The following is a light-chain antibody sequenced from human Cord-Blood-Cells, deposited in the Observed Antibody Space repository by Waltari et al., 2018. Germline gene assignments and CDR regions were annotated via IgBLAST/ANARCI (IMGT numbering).Light chain of an antibody. CDR2: EGS. CDR3: CSYAGSSTS. J-gene: IGLJ3*02. V-gene: IGLV2-23*01. Sequence: QSALTQPASVSGSPGQSITISCTGTSSDVGSYNLVSWYQQHPGKAPKLMIYEGSKRPSGVSNRFSCSKSGNTASLTISGLQAEDEADYYCCSYAGSSTSFGGGTKLTVL. CDR1: SSDVGSYNL.